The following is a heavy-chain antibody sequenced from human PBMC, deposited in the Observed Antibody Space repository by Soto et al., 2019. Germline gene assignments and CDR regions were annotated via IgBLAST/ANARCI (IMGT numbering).Heavy chain of an antibody. D-gene: IGHD1-1*01. CDR1: VYTFSSYS. CDR2: IKQDGSEK. J-gene: IGHJ5*02. Sequence: PGGSRRISSSASVYTFSSYSMSWVRQNTGKGLEWVANIKQDGSEKYYVDSVKGRFTISRDNAKNSLYLQMNSLRAEDTAVYYCARGLGYNWNYVGWFDPWGQGTLVTVSS. V-gene: IGHV3-7*01. CDR3: ARGLGYNWNYVGWFDP.